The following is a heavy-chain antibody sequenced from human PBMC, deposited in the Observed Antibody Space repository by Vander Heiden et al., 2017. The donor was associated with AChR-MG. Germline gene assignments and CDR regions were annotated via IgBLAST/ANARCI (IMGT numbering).Heavy chain of an antibody. CDR1: GGSLSSSSYY. V-gene: IGHV4-39*01. CDR3: ARRLRIAAAHFDY. Sequence: QLQLQESGPGLVKPSETLSLTCTVPGGSLSSSSYYWGWIRQPPGKGLEWIGSIYYSGSTYYNPSLKSRVTISVDTSKNQFSLKLSSVTAADTAVYYCARRLRIAAAHFDYWGQGTLVTVSS. D-gene: IGHD6-13*01. J-gene: IGHJ4*02. CDR2: IYYSGST.